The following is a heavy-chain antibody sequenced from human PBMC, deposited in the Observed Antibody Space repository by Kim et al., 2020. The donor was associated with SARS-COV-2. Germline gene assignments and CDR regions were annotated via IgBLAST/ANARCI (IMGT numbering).Heavy chain of an antibody. Sequence: FQGRVTITADQSTSTAYMELSSLRSEDTAVYYCARDRIENIVATIGNFDYWGQGTLVTVSS. J-gene: IGHJ4*02. D-gene: IGHD5-12*01. V-gene: IGHV1-69*01. CDR3: ARDRIENIVATIGNFDY.